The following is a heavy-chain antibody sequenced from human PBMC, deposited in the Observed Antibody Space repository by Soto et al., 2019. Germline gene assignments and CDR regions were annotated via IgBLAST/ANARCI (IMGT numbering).Heavy chain of an antibody. D-gene: IGHD2-8*01. CDR1: GFTFSMFS. CDR2: ISSNGDST. CDR3: AKNEGCTNGVCYLRSYFDY. Sequence: GGSLRLSCSASGFTFSMFSMHWVRQAPGKGLEYVSGISSNGDSTYYADSVKGRFTISRDNSKNTLYLQMNSLRAEDTAVYYCAKNEGCTNGVCYLRSYFDYWGQGTLVTVSS. J-gene: IGHJ4*02. V-gene: IGHV3-64*04.